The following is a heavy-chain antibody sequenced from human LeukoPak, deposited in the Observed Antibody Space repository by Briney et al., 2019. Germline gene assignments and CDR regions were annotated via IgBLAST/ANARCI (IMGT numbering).Heavy chain of an antibody. CDR2: SSGSGGST. CDR3: AKGPAFCYDSSGSYFDF. J-gene: IGHJ4*02. Sequence: GGSLRLSCAASGFTFSSYAMSWVRQAPGKGLEWVSASSGSGGSTYYADSVKGRSTISRDNSKNTLYLQMNSLRAEDTAVYYCAKGPAFCYDSSGSYFDFWGQGTLVTVSS. V-gene: IGHV3-23*01. CDR1: GFTFSSYA. D-gene: IGHD3-22*01.